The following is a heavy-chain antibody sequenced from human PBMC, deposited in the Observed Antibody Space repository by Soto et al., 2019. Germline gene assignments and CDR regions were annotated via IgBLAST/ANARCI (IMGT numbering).Heavy chain of an antibody. J-gene: IGHJ3*02. CDR2: INPNSGGT. CDR3: ARDRDTAMVSGAFDI. CDR1: GYTFTGYY. Sequence: ASVKVSCKASGYTFTGYYRHWVRQAPGQGLEWMGWINPNSGGTNYAQKFQGWVTMTRDTSISTAYMELSRLRSDDTAVYYCARDRDTAMVSGAFDIWGQGTMVTVSS. D-gene: IGHD5-18*01. V-gene: IGHV1-2*04.